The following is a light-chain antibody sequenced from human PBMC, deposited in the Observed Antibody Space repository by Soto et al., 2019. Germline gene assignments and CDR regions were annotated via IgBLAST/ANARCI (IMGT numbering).Light chain of an antibody. J-gene: IGLJ1*01. CDR2: GVS. Sequence: QSALTQPPSASGSPGQSVTISCTGTSSDVGAHNFVSWHQQHPGKAPKLMIYGVSKRPSGVPDRFSGSKSGNTASLTVSGLQAEDEADYYCSSYAGSNNYVFGTGTKVTVL. CDR3: SSYAGSNNYV. V-gene: IGLV2-8*01. CDR1: SSDVGAHNF.